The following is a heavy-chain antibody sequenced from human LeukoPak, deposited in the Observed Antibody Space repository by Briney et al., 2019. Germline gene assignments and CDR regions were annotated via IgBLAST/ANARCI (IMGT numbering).Heavy chain of an antibody. CDR2: INHSGST. CDR1: GGSISSSSYY. D-gene: IGHD5-18*01. Sequence: SETLSLTCTVSGGSISSSSYYWGWLRQPPGTGLEWIGEINHSGSTNYNPSLKSRVTISVDTSKNQFSLKLSSVTAADTAVYYCARYGYGIFARSLDYWGQGTLVTVSS. J-gene: IGHJ4*02. V-gene: IGHV4-39*07. CDR3: ARYGYGIFARSLDY.